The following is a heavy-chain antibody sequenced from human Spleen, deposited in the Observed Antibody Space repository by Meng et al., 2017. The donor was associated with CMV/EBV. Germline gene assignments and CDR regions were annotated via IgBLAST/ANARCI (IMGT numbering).Heavy chain of an antibody. J-gene: IGHJ6*02. CDR1: GYSFSTSW. CDR3: ARHGTGTAAAVFHGMDV. V-gene: IGHV5-51*01. Sequence: GESLKISCKGSGYSFSTSWISWVRQMSGKGLEWVGIIYPGDSDTRYSPSFQGQVTISADTSISSAYLQWNSVEASDTATYYCARHGTGTAAAVFHGMDVWGQGTTVTVSS. CDR2: IYPGDSDT. D-gene: IGHD6-13*01.